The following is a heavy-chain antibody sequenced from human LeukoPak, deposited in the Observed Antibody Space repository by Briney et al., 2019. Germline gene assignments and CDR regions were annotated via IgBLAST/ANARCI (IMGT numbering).Heavy chain of an antibody. CDR2: ISNDERNK. CDR1: GFIFTDFA. Sequence: GGSLRLSCAASGFIFTDFAMHWVRQAPGKGLQWVAVISNDERNKYYADSVKGRFTISRDNAKNSLYLQMNSLRAEDTAVYYCARGVAYWGQGTLVTVSS. V-gene: IGHV3-30*04. J-gene: IGHJ4*02. CDR3: ARGVAY.